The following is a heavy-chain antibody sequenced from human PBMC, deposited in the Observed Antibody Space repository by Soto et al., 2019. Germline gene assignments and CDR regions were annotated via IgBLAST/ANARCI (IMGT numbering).Heavy chain of an antibody. Sequence: ASVKVSCKASGYTFTSYDINWVRQATGQGLEWMGWMNPNSGNTGYAQKFQGRVTMTRNTSISTAYMELSSLRSEDTAVYYCARAKSKRFLECFPFYPWGQGTLVTVSS. CDR1: GYTFTSYD. CDR2: MNPNSGNT. V-gene: IGHV1-8*01. D-gene: IGHD3-3*01. CDR3: ARAKSKRFLECFPFYP. J-gene: IGHJ5*02.